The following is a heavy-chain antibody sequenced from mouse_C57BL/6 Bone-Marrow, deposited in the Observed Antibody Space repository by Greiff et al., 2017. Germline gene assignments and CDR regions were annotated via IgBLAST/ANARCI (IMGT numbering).Heavy chain of an antibody. CDR1: GFTFSDYY. J-gene: IGHJ3*01. Sequence: EVHLVESGGGLVQPGGSLKLSCAASGFTFSDYYMYWVRQTPEKRLEWVAYISNGGGSTYYPDTVKGRFTISRDNAKNTLYLQMSRLKSEDTAMYYCARNWFAYWGQGTLVTVSA. CDR3: ARNWFAY. V-gene: IGHV5-12*01. CDR2: ISNGGGST.